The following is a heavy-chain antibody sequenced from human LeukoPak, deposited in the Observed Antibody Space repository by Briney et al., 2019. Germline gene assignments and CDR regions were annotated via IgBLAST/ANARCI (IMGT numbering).Heavy chain of an antibody. V-gene: IGHV3-33*08. J-gene: IGHJ4*02. D-gene: IGHD2-15*01. CDR1: GLTFSRYG. Sequence: QPGRSLRLPCAAPGLTFSRYGMHWVRQAPGKGLEWVAVTWYDGSNRQYADSVKDRFTISRDNSENTLFLQMISLRVEDTAVYYCARDQPRVLAAIPDFWGQGTLVTVSS. CDR3: ARDQPRVLAAIPDF. CDR2: TWYDGSNR.